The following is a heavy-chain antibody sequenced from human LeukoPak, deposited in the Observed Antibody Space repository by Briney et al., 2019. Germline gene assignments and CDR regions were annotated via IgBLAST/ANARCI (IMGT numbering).Heavy chain of an antibody. CDR3: ASKLWFGDRYFDY. CDR1: GFTFSSYS. V-gene: IGHV3-48*01. CDR2: ISSSSSTI. J-gene: IGHJ4*02. D-gene: IGHD3-10*01. Sequence: PGGSLRLSCAASGFTFSSYSMNWVRQAPGKGLEWVSYISSSSSTIYYADSVKGRFTISRDNAKNSLYLQMNSLRAEDTAVYYCASKLWFGDRYFDYWGQGTLVTVSS.